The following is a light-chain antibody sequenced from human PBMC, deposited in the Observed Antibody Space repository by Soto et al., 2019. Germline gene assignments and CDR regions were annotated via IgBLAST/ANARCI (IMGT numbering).Light chain of an antibody. Sequence: EFVWTQSPCTLSLAPGERRTISCSSSQTVRNNYLDWYQQKPGQAPRLLIYDASSRATGIPDRFSGGGSGTDFTLTISRLEPEDFAVYYCQQFSSYPLTFGGGTKVDIK. CDR2: DAS. J-gene: IGKJ4*01. CDR1: QTVRNNY. CDR3: QQFSSYPLT. V-gene: IGKV3-20*01.